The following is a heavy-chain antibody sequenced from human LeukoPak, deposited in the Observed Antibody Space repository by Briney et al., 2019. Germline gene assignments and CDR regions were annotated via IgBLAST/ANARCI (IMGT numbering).Heavy chain of an antibody. CDR2: IRYHGSDK. CDR3: ARDRCTTTSCPFDY. CDR1: AFTFRSYG. D-gene: IGHD2-2*01. Sequence: GGSLRLSCAASAFTFRSYGMHWVRQAPGKGLEWVAFIRYHGSDKYYADSVKDRFTISRDNSKNTLYLQMNSLRAEDTAVYYCARDRCTTTSCPFDYWGQGTLVTVSS. J-gene: IGHJ4*02. V-gene: IGHV3-30*02.